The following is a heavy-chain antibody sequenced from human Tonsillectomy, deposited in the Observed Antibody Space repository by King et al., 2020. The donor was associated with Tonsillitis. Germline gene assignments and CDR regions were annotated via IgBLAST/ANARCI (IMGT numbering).Heavy chain of an antibody. CDR2: IDPSGSYT. D-gene: IGHD3-3*01. J-gene: IGHJ4*02. Sequence: VQLVESGAEVKKPGESLRISCKGSGYSFTSYWISWVRQMPGKGLEWMGRIDPSGSYTNYSPSFQGHVTISADKSISTAYLQWSSLKASDTAMYYCARHGRGDFWSIGEWGQGTLVTVSS. CDR3: ARHGRGDFWSIGE. CDR1: GYSFTSYW. V-gene: IGHV5-10-1*03.